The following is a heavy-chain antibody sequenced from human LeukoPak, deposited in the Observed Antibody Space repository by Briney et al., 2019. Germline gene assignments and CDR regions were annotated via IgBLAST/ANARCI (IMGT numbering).Heavy chain of an antibody. D-gene: IGHD3-22*01. CDR2: IYYSGST. J-gene: IGHJ6*02. CDR1: GGSISSSSYY. V-gene: IGHV4-39*01. CDR3: ARQGSYYYDSSGYCGMDV. Sequence: SETLSLTCTVSGGSISSSSYYWGWIRQPPGKGLEWIGSIYYSGSTYYNPSLKSRVTISVDTSKNQFSLKLSSVTAADTAVYYCARQGSYYYDSSGYCGMDVWGQGTTVTVSS.